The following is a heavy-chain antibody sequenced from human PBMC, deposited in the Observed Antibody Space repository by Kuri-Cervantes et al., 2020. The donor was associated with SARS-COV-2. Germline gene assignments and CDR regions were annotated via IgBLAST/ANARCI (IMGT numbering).Heavy chain of an antibody. Sequence: SETLSLTCTVSGGSISSSSYYWGWIRQPPGKGLEWIGSIYYSGSTYYNPSLKSRVTISVDTSKNQFSLKLSSVTAADTAVYYCASSIYCSSTSCHTYGHFDYWGQGTLVTVSS. V-gene: IGHV4-39*01. J-gene: IGHJ4*02. CDR2: IYYSGST. CDR1: GGSISSSSYY. D-gene: IGHD2-2*02. CDR3: ASSIYCSSTSCHTYGHFDY.